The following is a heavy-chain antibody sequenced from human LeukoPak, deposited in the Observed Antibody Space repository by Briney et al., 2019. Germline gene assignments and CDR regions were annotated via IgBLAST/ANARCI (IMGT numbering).Heavy chain of an antibody. V-gene: IGHV3-20*01. D-gene: IGHD4-17*01. CDR3: AREGDYVAFDI. Sequence: GGSLRLSCAASGFTFDDYGMSWVRQAPGRGLEWVSGINWNGGSTGYADSVKGRFTISRDNAKNSLHLQMNSLRAEDTALYHCAREGDYVAFDIWGQGTMVTVSS. J-gene: IGHJ3*02. CDR1: GFTFDDYG. CDR2: INWNGGST.